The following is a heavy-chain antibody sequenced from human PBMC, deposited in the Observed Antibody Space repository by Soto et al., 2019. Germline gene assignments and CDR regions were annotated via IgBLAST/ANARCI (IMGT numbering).Heavy chain of an antibody. D-gene: IGHD3-16*01. Sequence: TSETLSLTCDVSGGSFGDNYWTWIRHFPGKGLEWIGYIYYSGSTNYNPSLKSRVSISVDASKAQFSLQLTSVTAADTALYYCAAGTLGAVWTPPDHWPQAILVTVSS. V-gene: IGHV4-59*03. J-gene: IGHJ4*02. CDR3: AAGTLGAVWTPPDH. CDR1: GGSFGDNY. CDR2: IYYSGST.